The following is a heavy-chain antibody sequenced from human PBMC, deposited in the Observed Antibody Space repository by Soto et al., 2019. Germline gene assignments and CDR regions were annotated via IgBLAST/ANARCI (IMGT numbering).Heavy chain of an antibody. V-gene: IGHV4-59*01. D-gene: IGHD4-17*01. CDR1: GGSISNYY. J-gene: IGHJ4*02. Sequence: SETLSLTCTVSGGSISNYYWIWIRQPPGKGLDWIGYVHYTGRASYNPSLKSRVSISVDTSKNQFSLNMSSMTAADTAVYYCARVSNDYGGNGALDYWGQGTLVTVSS. CDR3: ARVSNDYGGNGALDY. CDR2: VHYTGRA.